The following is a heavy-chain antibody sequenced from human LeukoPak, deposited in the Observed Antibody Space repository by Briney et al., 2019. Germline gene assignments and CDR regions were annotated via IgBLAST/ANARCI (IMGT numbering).Heavy chain of an antibody. Sequence: GRSLRLSCAASGFTFDDYAMHWVRHAPGKGLEWVSGISWNSGSIGYADSVKGRFTISRDNAKNSLYLQMNSLRAEDTALYYCAKVTYYYDSSCYTRGSWFDPWGQGTLVTVSS. CDR1: GFTFDDYA. V-gene: IGHV3-9*01. CDR3: AKVTYYYDSSCYTRGSWFDP. J-gene: IGHJ5*02. CDR2: ISWNSGSI. D-gene: IGHD3-22*01.